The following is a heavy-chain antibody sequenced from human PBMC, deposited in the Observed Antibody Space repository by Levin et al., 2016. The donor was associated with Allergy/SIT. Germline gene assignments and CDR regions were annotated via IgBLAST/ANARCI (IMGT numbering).Heavy chain of an antibody. CDR2: IIPIFGTA. V-gene: IGHV1-69*13. CDR3: ARDGYGEPVDAFDI. Sequence: SVKVSCKASGGTFSIYAISWVRQAPGQGLEWMGGIIPIFGTANYAQKFQGRVTITADESTSTAYMELSSLRSEDTAVYYCARDGYGEPVDAFDIWGQGTMVTVSS. CDR1: GGTFSIYA. D-gene: IGHD4-17*01. J-gene: IGHJ3*02.